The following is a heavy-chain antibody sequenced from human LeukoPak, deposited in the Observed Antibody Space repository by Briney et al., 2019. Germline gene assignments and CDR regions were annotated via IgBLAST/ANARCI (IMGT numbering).Heavy chain of an antibody. V-gene: IGHV4-39*02. CDR3: ARDEPRGYSYGVVNWFDP. CDR1: GGSISSSSYY. J-gene: IGHJ5*02. CDR2: IYYSGST. D-gene: IGHD5-18*01. Sequence: PSETLSLTCTVSGGSISSSSYYWGWIRQPPGKGLEWIGSIYYSGSTYYNPSLKSRVTISVDTSKNQFSLKLSSVTAADTAVYYCARDEPRGYSYGVVNWFDPWGQGTLVTVSS.